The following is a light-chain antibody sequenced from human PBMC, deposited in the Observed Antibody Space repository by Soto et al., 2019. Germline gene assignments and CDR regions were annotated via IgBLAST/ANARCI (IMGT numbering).Light chain of an antibody. CDR3: QQYYQWPSYT. CDR1: EDIDTS. Sequence: DIQMTQSPSTLSVSLGDRITITCRASEDIDTSLAWFQQRPGKAPKVLIAGASWLMNGVPSTFSGSGSGTEFALTINTLQPEDFAVYYCQQYYQWPSYTFGQGTKVDIK. CDR2: GAS. J-gene: IGKJ2*01. V-gene: IGKV1-5*01.